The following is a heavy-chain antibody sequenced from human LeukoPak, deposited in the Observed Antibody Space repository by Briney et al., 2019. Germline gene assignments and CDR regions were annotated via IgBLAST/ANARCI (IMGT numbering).Heavy chain of an antibody. CDR2: INDDESEK. J-gene: IGHJ4*02. CDR1: GFTFSIYG. Sequence: GGSLRLSCAASGFTFSIYGMHWVRQAPGKGLEWVANINDDESEKYYVDSVKGRFTVSRDNARSSLFLQMNNLNAEDTAIYFCARVSTRSGTTYYFDYWGQGTLVTVSS. V-gene: IGHV3-7*01. D-gene: IGHD3-10*01. CDR3: ARVSTRSGTTYYFDY.